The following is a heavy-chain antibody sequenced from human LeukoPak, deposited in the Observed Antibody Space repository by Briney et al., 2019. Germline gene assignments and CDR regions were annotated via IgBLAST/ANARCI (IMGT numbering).Heavy chain of an antibody. D-gene: IGHD6-19*01. V-gene: IGHV4-34*01. Sequence: SETLSLTCAVYGGSFSGYYWSWIRQPPGKGLQWTAEINHSGSTNYNPSLKSRVTISVDTSKNQFSLKLSSVTAADTAVYYCAESIAVAGHYFDYWGQGTLVTVSS. J-gene: IGHJ4*02. CDR1: GGSFSGYY. CDR3: AESIAVAGHYFDY. CDR2: INHSGST.